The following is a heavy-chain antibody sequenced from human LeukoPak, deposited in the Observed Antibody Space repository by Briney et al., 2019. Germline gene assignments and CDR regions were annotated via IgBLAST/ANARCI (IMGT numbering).Heavy chain of an antibody. J-gene: IGHJ3*02. D-gene: IGHD3-22*01. CDR1: GFTFSSYE. V-gene: IGHV3-48*03. CDR3: ARDLPESSGYYGGAFDI. CDR2: ISSSGSTI. Sequence: GGSLRLSCAASGFTFSSYEMNWVRQAPGKGLEWVSYISSSGSTIYYADPVKGRFTISRDNAKNSLHLQMNSLRAEDTAVYYCARDLPESSGYYGGAFDIWGQGTMVTVSS.